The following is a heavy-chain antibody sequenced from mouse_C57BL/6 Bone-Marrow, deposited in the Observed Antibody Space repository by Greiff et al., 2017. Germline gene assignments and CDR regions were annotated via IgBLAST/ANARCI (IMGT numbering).Heavy chain of an antibody. J-gene: IGHJ3*01. V-gene: IGHV5-9-1*02. CDR2: ISSGGDYI. CDR1: GFTFSSYA. D-gene: IGHD2-2*01. Sequence: VQLKESGEGLVKPGGSLKLSCAASGFTFSSYAMSWVRQTPEKRLEWVAYISSGGDYIYYADTGKGRFTISRDNARNTLYLQMSILKSEDTAMYYCTRRGVTTGFAYWGQGTLVTVSA. CDR3: TRRGVTTGFAY.